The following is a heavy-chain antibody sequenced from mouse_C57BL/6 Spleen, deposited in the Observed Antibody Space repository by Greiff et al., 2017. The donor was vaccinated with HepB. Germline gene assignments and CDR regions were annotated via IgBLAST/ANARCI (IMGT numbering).Heavy chain of an antibody. CDR2: IDPSDSYT. J-gene: IGHJ4*01. CDR3: ARECTTTKAMDY. V-gene: IGHV1-69*01. Sequence: QVQLQQPGAELVMPGASVKLSCKASGYTFTSYWMHWVKQRPGQGLEWIGEIDPSDSYTNYNQKFKGKSTLTVDKSSSTAYMQLSSLTSEDSAVYYCARECTTTKAMDYWGQGTSVTVSS. D-gene: IGHD1-1*01. CDR1: GYTFTSYW.